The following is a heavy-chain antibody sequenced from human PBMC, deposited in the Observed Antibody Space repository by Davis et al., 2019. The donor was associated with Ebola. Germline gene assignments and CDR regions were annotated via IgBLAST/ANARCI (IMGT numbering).Heavy chain of an antibody. Sequence: ASVKVSCKASGYTFTSYAMHWVRQAPGQRLEWMGLIHAGNGNTKYSQKFQGRVTITRDTSASTAYMELSSLRSEDTAVYYCARDRYNWNAGAFDPWGQGTLVTVSS. J-gene: IGHJ5*02. D-gene: IGHD1-20*01. CDR1: GYTFTSYA. V-gene: IGHV1-3*01. CDR3: ARDRYNWNAGAFDP. CDR2: IHAGNGNT.